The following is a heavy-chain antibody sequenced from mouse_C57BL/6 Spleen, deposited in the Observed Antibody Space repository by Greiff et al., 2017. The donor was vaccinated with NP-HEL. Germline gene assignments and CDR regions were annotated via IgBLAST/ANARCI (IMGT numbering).Heavy chain of an antibody. J-gene: IGHJ2*01. CDR1: GYTFTGYW. V-gene: IGHV1-9*01. CDR3: ERGNYCDY. Sequence: QVQLQQPGAELMKPGASVKLSCKATGYTFTGYWIAWVKQRPGHGLEWIGEILPGSGSTNYNEKFKGKATFPVDTSSNTDYMQLSSLTAEDSAIYYGERGNYCDYWGQGTTLTVSS. CDR2: ILPGSGST.